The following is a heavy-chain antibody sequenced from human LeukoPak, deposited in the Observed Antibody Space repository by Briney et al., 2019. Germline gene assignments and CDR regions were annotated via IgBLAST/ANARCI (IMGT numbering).Heavy chain of an antibody. D-gene: IGHD1-26*01. CDR2: IYYSGST. CDR3: ARERGSSFDY. J-gene: IGHJ4*02. V-gene: IGHV4-31*03. CDR1: GGSISSGGYY. Sequence: PSETLSLTCTVPGGSISSGGYYWSWIRQHPGKGLEWIGYIYYSGSTYYNPSLKSRVTISVDTSKNQFSLKLSSVTAADTAVYYCARERGSSFDYWGQGTLVTVSS.